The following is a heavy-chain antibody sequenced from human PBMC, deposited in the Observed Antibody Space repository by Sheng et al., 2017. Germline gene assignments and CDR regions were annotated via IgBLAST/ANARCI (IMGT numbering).Heavy chain of an antibody. J-gene: IGHJ6*02. CDR2: LYSGGST. V-gene: IGHV3-66*01. D-gene: IGHD2-15*01. CDR3: ARDRSGGSCYALAKCNYYYGMDV. Sequence: EVQLVESGGALVQPGGSLRLSCAASGFTVSSTYMTWVRQAPGKGLEWVSVLYSGGSTDYADSVKGRFTISRDNSKNMLYLQMNSLRVEDTAVYYCARDRSGGSCYALAKCNYYYGMDVWDQGP. CDR1: GFTVSSTY.